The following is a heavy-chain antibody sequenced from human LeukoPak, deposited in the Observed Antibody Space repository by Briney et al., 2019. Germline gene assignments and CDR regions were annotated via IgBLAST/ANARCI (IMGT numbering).Heavy chain of an antibody. V-gene: IGHV3-48*01. CDR3: ARGPMGVDY. Sequence: GGSLRLSCAASGFTVSSNYMSWVRQAPGKGLEWVSYISSSSSTIYYADSVKGRFTISRDNAKNSLYLQMNSLRAEDTAVYYCARGPMGVDYWGQGTLVTVSS. CDR2: ISSSSSTI. J-gene: IGHJ4*02. CDR1: GFTVSSNY. D-gene: IGHD1-26*01.